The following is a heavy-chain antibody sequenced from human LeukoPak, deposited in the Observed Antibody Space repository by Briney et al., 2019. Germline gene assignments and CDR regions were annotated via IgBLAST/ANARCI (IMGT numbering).Heavy chain of an antibody. J-gene: IGHJ5*02. CDR2: IYYSGST. CDR1: GGSISSSSYY. V-gene: IGHV4-39*07. Sequence: SETLSLTCTVSGGSISSSSYYWGWIRQPPGKGLEWIGSIYYSGSTYYNPSLKSRVTISVDTSKNQFSLKLSSVTAADTAVYYCARGDPERGFRDSSGNWFDPWGQGTLVTVSS. CDR3: ARGDPERGFRDSSGNWFDP. D-gene: IGHD3-22*01.